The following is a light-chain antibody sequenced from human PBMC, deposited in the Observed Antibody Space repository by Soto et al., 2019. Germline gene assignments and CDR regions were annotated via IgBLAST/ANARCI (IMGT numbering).Light chain of an antibody. CDR1: KSISSW. CDR2: NAS. CDR3: QQYNSYSYT. Sequence: DIQMTQSPSTLSASVGDRVTITYRASKSISSWLAWYQQKPGKDPKLLIYNASSLESVVPSRFSGSGSGTEFTLTISSLQPDDFATYYCQQYNSYSYTFGQGTKLEIK. J-gene: IGKJ2*01. V-gene: IGKV1-5*01.